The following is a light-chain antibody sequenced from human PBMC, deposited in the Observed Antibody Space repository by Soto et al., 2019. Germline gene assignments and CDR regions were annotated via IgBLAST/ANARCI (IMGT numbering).Light chain of an antibody. J-gene: IGKJ1*01. V-gene: IGKV1-5*03. Sequence: DIQMTQSPSTLSASVGDRVTITWRASQTISSWLAWYQQKLGKAPKLLIYKASSLEGGVPSRFSGSGSGTEFTLTISSLQPDDSATYYCQQYNGTFGQGTKVEVK. CDR2: KAS. CDR3: QQYNGT. CDR1: QTISSW.